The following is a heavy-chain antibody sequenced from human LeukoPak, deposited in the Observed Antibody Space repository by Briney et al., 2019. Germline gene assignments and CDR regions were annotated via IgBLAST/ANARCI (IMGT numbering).Heavy chain of an antibody. CDR3: ARRGRSSAYYFDY. CDR1: GFTFTDYE. D-gene: IGHD6-6*01. V-gene: IGHV3-48*03. Sequence: GGSLRLSCDTSGFTFTDYEMNWVRQAPGKGLEWISYLSSTARTIYYADSVEGRFTISRDTARNSVSLQMNSLRGDDTAVYYCARRGRSSAYYFDYWGQGTLVTVSS. CDR2: LSSTARTI. J-gene: IGHJ4*02.